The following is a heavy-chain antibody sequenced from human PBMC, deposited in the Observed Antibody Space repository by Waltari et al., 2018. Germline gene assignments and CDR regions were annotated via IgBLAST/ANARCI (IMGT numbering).Heavy chain of an antibody. CDR2: VCYSRAA. CDR1: GGSIRTSRYY. Sequence: QLQLQESGPGLVKPSETLSLTCSVSGGSIRTSRYYWGWIRQPPGKGLDWIGSVCYSRAAYYSPSLKKRVTIFVDTSKNQFSLTLSSVTVADTAVYYCGSYSTYPDVCLDPWGQGTLVTVSP. J-gene: IGHJ5*02. CDR3: GSYSTYPDVCLDP. V-gene: IGHV4-39*07. D-gene: IGHD6-13*01.